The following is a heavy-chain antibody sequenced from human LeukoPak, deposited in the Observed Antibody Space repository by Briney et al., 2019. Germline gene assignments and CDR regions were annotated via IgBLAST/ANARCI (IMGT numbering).Heavy chain of an antibody. J-gene: IGHJ4*02. D-gene: IGHD2-15*01. CDR2: IKQDGSEK. Sequence: GGSLRLSCAASGFTFSTYWMNWVRQAPRKGLEWVANIKQDGSEKYYVDPVKGRFTISRDNAKNSLYLQMDSLRAEDTAVYYCAREVGICSGGSFYFRFDLWSQGTLVTVSS. CDR1: GFTFSTYW. CDR3: AREVGICSGGSFYFRFDL. V-gene: IGHV3-7*01.